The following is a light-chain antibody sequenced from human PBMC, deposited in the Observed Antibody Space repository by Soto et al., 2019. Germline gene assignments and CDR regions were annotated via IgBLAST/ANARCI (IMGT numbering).Light chain of an antibody. CDR2: VNSDGSH. CDR1: SGHSDYA. CDR3: QTWGTGFRV. V-gene: IGLV4-69*01. Sequence: QPVLTQSPSASASLGASVKLTCTLSSGHSDYAIAWHQQQPEKGPRYLMKVNSDGSHIKGDGIPDRFSGSTSGAERYLTISSLQSEDEADYYCQTWGTGFRVFGGGTKLTVL. J-gene: IGLJ3*02.